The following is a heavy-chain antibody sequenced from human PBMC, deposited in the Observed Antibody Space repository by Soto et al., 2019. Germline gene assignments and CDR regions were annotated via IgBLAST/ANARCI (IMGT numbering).Heavy chain of an antibody. CDR1: GFTFSSYA. CDR3: AKDSGYSSSWYNFDY. Sequence: VQLLESGGGLVQPGGSLRLSCAASGFTFSSYAMSWVRQAPGKGLEWVSAISGSGGSTYYADSVKGRFSISRDNSKNTLYLQMNSLRAEDTAVYYCAKDSGYSSSWYNFDYWGQGTLVTVSS. D-gene: IGHD6-13*01. CDR2: ISGSGGST. V-gene: IGHV3-23*01. J-gene: IGHJ4*02.